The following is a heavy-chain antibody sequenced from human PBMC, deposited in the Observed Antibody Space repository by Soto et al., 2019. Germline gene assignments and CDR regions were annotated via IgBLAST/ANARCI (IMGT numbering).Heavy chain of an antibody. CDR2: IIPIFGTA. J-gene: IGHJ4*02. D-gene: IGHD3-9*01. Sequence: ASVKVSCKASGGTFSSYAISWVRQAPGQGLEWMGGIIPIFGTANYAQKFQGRVTITADESTSTAYMELSSLRSEDTAVYYCARQGYDILTGYYKNFDYWGQGTLVTVSS. CDR1: GGTFSSYA. V-gene: IGHV1-69*13. CDR3: ARQGYDILTGYYKNFDY.